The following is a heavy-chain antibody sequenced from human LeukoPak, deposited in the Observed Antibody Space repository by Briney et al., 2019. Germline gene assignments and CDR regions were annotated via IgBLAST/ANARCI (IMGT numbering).Heavy chain of an antibody. CDR2: ISWNSGSI. CDR1: GFTFDDYA. Sequence: GRSLRLSCAASGFTFDDYAMHWVRQAPGKGLEWVSGISWNSGSIGYADSVRGRFTISRDNAKNSLYLQMNSLRAEDMALYHCAKLSGGNSGGGFDYWGQGTLVTVSS. CDR3: AKLSGGNSGGGFDY. J-gene: IGHJ4*02. V-gene: IGHV3-9*03. D-gene: IGHD4-23*01.